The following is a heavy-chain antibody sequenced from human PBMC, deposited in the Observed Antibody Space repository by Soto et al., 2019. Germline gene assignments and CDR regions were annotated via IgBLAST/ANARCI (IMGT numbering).Heavy chain of an antibody. CDR3: GRVTRVRGVEEVVFDI. CDR1: VGSFIGYY. D-gene: IGHD3-10*01. Sequence: SETRSLTCSFYVGSFIGYYWSWIRQPPGNWLEWIVEINHSGSTNYNPSLKSLFTISLDTSNNHFPLKLISVTAGDAAVYYWGRVTRVRGVEEVVFDIGGKGKMVTVSS. J-gene: IGHJ3*02. V-gene: IGHV4-34*01. CDR2: INHSGST.